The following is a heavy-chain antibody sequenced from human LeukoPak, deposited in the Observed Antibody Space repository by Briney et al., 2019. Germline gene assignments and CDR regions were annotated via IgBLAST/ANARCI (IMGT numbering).Heavy chain of an antibody. CDR3: AKAPQGYYDSGAYYY. CDR1: GSTFSKYA. J-gene: IGHJ4*02. Sequence: GGSLRLSCAASGSTFSKYAMSWVRQAPGKGLEWVSAISGSGGSTYYADSVKGRFTISKDNSKNTLYLQMNSLRAADTAVYYCAKAPQGYYDSGAYYYWGQGTLVTVSS. V-gene: IGHV3-23*01. D-gene: IGHD3-22*01. CDR2: ISGSGGST.